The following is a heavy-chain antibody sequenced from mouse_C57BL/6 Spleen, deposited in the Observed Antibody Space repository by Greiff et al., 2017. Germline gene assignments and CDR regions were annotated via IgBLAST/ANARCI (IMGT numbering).Heavy chain of an antibody. CDR3: ARYNYDGYDYAMDY. CDR2: IDPSDSET. V-gene: IGHV1-52*01. J-gene: IGHJ4*01. Sequence: QVQLQQPGAELVRPGSSVKLSCKASGYTFTSYWLHWVKQRPIQGLEWIGNIDPSDSETHYNQKFKDKATLTVDKSSSTAYMQLSSLTSEDSAVYYCARYNYDGYDYAMDYWGQGTSVTDSS. CDR1: GYTFTSYW. D-gene: IGHD2-3*01.